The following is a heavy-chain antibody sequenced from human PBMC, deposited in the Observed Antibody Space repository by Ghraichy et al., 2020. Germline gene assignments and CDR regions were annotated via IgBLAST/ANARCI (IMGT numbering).Heavy chain of an antibody. Sequence: LSLTCAASGFTFSSYSMNWVRQAPGKGLEWVSSISSSSSYIYYADSVKGRFTISRDNAKNSLYLQMNSLRAEDTAVYYCARDITSKPDYYYYGMDVWGQGTTVTVSS. CDR3: ARDITSKPDYYYYGMDV. D-gene: IGHD3-3*01. CDR1: GFTFSSYS. J-gene: IGHJ6*02. CDR2: ISSSSSYI. V-gene: IGHV3-21*01.